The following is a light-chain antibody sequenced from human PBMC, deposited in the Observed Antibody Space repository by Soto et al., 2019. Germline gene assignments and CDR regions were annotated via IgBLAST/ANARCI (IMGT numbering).Light chain of an antibody. Sequence: QSALTQPPSASGSPGQSVTISCTGTSSDVGGYKYVSWYQQHPGKAPKLMIFEVYKRPSGVPDRFSGSKSGNTASLTVSGLQAEDEAYYYCSSYGAGNIAVFGGGTKLTVL. CDR2: EVY. CDR1: SSDVGGYKY. J-gene: IGLJ2*01. V-gene: IGLV2-8*01. CDR3: SSYGAGNIAV.